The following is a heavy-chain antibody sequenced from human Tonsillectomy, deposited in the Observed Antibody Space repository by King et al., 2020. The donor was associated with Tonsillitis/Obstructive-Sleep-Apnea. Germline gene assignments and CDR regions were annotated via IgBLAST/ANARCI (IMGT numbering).Heavy chain of an antibody. J-gene: IGHJ5*02. V-gene: IGHV3-33*01. CDR2: IWYDGSNK. CDR3: ARDGGQGYNWFDP. CDR1: GFTFSSYG. Sequence: HVQLVESGGGVVQPGRSLRLSCAASGFTFSSYGMHWVRQAPGKGLEWVAVIWYDGSNKYYADSVKGRFTISRDNSKNTLYLQMNSLRAEDTAVYYCARDGGQGYNWFDPWGQGTLVTVSS. D-gene: IGHD3-16*01.